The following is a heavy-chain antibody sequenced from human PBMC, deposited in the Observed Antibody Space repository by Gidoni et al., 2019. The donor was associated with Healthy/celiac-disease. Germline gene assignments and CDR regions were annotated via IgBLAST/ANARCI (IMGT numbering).Heavy chain of an antibody. V-gene: IGHV4-31*03. Sequence: QVQLQESGPGLVKPSQTLSLTCTVSGGSISSGGYYWSWIRQHPGKGLEWIGYIYYSGSTYYNPSLKSRVTISVDTSKNQFSLKLSSVTAADTAVYYCASTTYDFSLPHGPFDYWGQGTLVTVSS. CDR2: IYYSGST. CDR1: GGSISSGGYY. D-gene: IGHD3-3*01. CDR3: ASTTYDFSLPHGPFDY. J-gene: IGHJ4*02.